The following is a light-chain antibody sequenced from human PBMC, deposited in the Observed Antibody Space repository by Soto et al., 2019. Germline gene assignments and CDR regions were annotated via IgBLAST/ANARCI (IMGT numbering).Light chain of an antibody. CDR1: QSINSN. CDR2: GAS. V-gene: IGKV3-15*01. Sequence: EIVMTQSPATLSVSAGESATLSSRASQSINSNLAWYQQTPGQATRLLXXGASTRATGIPARFIGIWSGTEITLTISSLQSEDFAISYGQQYNNWPPEVTFGQGTRLEIK. CDR3: QQYNNWPPEVT. J-gene: IGKJ5*01.